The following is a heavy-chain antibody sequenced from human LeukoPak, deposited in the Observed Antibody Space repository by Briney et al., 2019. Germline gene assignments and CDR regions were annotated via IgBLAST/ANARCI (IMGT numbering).Heavy chain of an antibody. V-gene: IGHV4-31*03. CDR1: GGSISSGGYY. J-gene: IGHJ3*02. CDR2: IYYSGST. D-gene: IGHD1-26*01. Sequence: PSQTLSLTCTVSGGSISSGGYYWSWIRQHPGKGLEWIGYIYYSGSTYYNPSLKSRVTISVDTSKNQFSLKLSSVTAADTAVYYCARGLGSYLVVLSPAQDAFDIWGQGTMVTVSS. CDR3: ARGLGSYLVVLSPAQDAFDI.